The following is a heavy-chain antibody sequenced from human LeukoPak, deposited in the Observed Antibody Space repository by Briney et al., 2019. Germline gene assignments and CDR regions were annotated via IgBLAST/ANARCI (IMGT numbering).Heavy chain of an antibody. Sequence: GRSLRLSCAASGFTFSSYAMHWVRQAPGKGLEWVAVISYDGSNKYYADSVKGRFTISRDNSKNTLYLQMNSLRAGDTAVYYCAHYYGSGSYFLGNYFDYWGQGTLVTVSS. V-gene: IGHV3-30*04. CDR3: AHYYGSGSYFLGNYFDY. CDR1: GFTFSSYA. J-gene: IGHJ4*02. CDR2: ISYDGSNK. D-gene: IGHD3-10*01.